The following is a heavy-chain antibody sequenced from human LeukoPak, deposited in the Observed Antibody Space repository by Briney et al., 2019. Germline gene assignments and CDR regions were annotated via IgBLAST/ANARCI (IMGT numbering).Heavy chain of an antibody. CDR2: ISGSGGST. CDR1: GFTFSSYA. Sequence: GGSLRLSCAASGFTFSSYAMSWVRQAPGKGLEWVSAISGSGGSTYYADSVKGRFTISRDNSKDTLYLQMNSLRAEDTAVYYCAKDHGGLSSGWPYYFDYWGQGTLVTVSS. V-gene: IGHV3-23*01. CDR3: AKDHGGLSSGWPYYFDY. J-gene: IGHJ4*02. D-gene: IGHD6-19*01.